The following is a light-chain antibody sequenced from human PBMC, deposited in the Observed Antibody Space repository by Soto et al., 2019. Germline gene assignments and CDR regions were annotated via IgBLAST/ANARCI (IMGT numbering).Light chain of an antibody. CDR3: QKYNNWPPWT. V-gene: IGKV3-15*01. CDR1: HSVSNN. CDR2: GAS. J-gene: IGKJ1*01. Sequence: DIVITQSPASLYVSPGERGSLSSRASHSVSNNLGWYQYSPGQPPRHLIYGASTRTTGIPARFSGSGSGTEFTLTISSLQSEDFAVYYCQKYNNWPPWTFGQGTKVDIK.